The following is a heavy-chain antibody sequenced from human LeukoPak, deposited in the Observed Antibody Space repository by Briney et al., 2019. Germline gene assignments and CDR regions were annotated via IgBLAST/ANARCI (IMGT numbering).Heavy chain of an antibody. J-gene: IGHJ6*02. D-gene: IGHD5-18*01. V-gene: IGHV4-34*01. CDR1: GGYFSGYY. CDR2: INYSGST. CDR3: ARARGYSYGGNYYYYYGMDV. Sequence: SETLSLTCAVYGGYFSGYYWSWIRQPPGKGLEWIGEINYSGSTNYNPSLKSRVTISVDTSKNQFSLKLSSVTAADTAVYYCARARGYSYGGNYYYYYGMDVWGQGTTVTVSS.